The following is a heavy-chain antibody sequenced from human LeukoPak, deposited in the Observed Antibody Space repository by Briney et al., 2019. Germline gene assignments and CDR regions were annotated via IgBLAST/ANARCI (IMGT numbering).Heavy chain of an antibody. CDR3: ARGRTGDGLVY. J-gene: IGHJ4*02. CDR1: GDSISSYY. V-gene: IGHV4-4*07. D-gene: IGHD7-27*01. Sequence: SETLSLICSVSGDSISSYYWTWIRQPAGKGLEWIGRIFNSGGERNYNPSLKSRVTMSVDTSKNQVSLKVNSVTAADTAVYYCARGRTGDGLVYWGQGILVTVSS. CDR2: IFNSGGER.